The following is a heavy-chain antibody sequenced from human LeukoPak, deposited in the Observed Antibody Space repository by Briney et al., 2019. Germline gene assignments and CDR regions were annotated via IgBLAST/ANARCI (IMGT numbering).Heavy chain of an antibody. D-gene: IGHD4-23*01. J-gene: IGHJ3*02. V-gene: IGHV3-21*01. CDR1: GFSVGPYY. Sequence: AGGSLRLSCVDSGFSVGPYYLSWVRQAPGKGLEWVSSISSSSSYIYYADSVKGRFTISRDNAKNSLYLQMNSLRAEDTAVYYCARDQAVVTSFPPADAFDIWGQGTMVTVSS. CDR3: ARDQAVVTSFPPADAFDI. CDR2: ISSSSSYI.